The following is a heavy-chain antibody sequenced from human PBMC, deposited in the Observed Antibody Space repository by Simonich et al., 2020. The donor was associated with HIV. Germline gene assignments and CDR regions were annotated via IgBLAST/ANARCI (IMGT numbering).Heavy chain of an antibody. CDR1: GFTFSDHY. Sequence: EVQLVESGGGLVQPGGALRLSCAASGFTFSDHYMEGVRQAPGKGLEWVGRCENKANSYTTEDAASVKGRCTISRDDSKNSLYLQMNSLKTEDTAVYYCARGASGSYPPFDYWGQGTLVTVSS. J-gene: IGHJ4*02. CDR2: CENKANSYTT. CDR3: ARGASGSYPPFDY. V-gene: IGHV3-72*01. D-gene: IGHD1-26*01.